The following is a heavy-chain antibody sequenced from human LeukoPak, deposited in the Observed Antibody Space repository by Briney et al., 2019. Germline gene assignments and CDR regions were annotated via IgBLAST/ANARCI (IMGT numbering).Heavy chain of an antibody. CDR2: IIPIFGTA. Sequence: GASVKVSCKASGGTFSSYAISWVRPAPGQGLEWMGGIIPIFGTANYAQKFQGRDTITTDESTSTAYMELSSLRSEDTAVYYCARDSCSSTSCYLNWFDPWGQGTLVTVSS. D-gene: IGHD2-2*01. V-gene: IGHV1-69*05. J-gene: IGHJ5*02. CDR3: ARDSCSSTSCYLNWFDP. CDR1: GGTFSSYA.